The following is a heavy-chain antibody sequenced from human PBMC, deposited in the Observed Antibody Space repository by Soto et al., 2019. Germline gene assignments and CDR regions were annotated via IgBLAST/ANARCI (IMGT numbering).Heavy chain of an antibody. J-gene: IGHJ3*02. Sequence: RVWKAAAGVTCVGYGVRWVRKDTGKGLEWVAVIWYDGSNKYYADSVKGRFTISRDNSKNTLYLQMNSLRAEDTAVYYCARDHMVRGPGAFDIWGQGTMVTVSS. CDR1: GVTCVGYG. CDR3: ARDHMVRGPGAFDI. V-gene: IGHV3-33*01. D-gene: IGHD3-10*01. CDR2: IWYDGSNK.